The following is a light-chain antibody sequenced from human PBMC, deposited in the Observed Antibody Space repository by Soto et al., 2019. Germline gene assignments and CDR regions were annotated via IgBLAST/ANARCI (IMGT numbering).Light chain of an antibody. CDR3: QFYGDPPKT. CDR2: DAS. J-gene: IGKJ1*01. V-gene: IGKV3-20*01. Sequence: EIVLTQSPGTLSLSPGERGTLSCRASQSVSSNFLAWYQQKPGQAPRLLIFDASTRATGIPDRFTGSGSGRDFTLTISRLEPEDFAVYYCQFYGDPPKTFGQGTKVEIQ. CDR1: QSVSSNF.